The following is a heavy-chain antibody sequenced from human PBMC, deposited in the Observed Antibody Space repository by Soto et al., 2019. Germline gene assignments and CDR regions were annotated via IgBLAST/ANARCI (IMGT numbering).Heavy chain of an antibody. V-gene: IGHV3-23*01. D-gene: IGHD2-15*01. CDR1: GFTFSSYA. CDR2: ISGSGGST. CDR3: AEDWGVGGLFDY. J-gene: IGHJ4*02. Sequence: GGSLRLSCAASGFTFSSYAMSWVRQAPGKGLEWVSAISGSGGSTYYADSVKGRFTISRDNSKNTLYLQMNSLRAEEKAVYYLAEDWGVGGLFDYWGQGTLVTVSS.